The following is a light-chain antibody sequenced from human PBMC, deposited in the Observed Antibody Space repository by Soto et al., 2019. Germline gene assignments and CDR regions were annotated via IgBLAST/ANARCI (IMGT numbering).Light chain of an antibody. CDR1: HNIVTY. CDR2: EAS. J-gene: IGKJ2*01. Sequence: DIHMAQSPPSLSASVGDRVTITCRASHNIVTYLNWYQQKAGKAPSLLIYEASHLQSGVPFRFFGSGSGTDFTLTIGNLQLEDSATYYCQQSHSTPPTFGPGTNLEI. CDR3: QQSHSTPPT. V-gene: IGKV1-39*01.